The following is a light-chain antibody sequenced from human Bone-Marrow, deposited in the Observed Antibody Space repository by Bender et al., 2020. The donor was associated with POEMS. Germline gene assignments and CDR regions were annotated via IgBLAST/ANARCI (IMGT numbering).Light chain of an antibody. CDR2: DDY. V-gene: IGLV3-21*03. CDR3: QSADSTETYWV. J-gene: IGLJ3*02. Sequence: SYVLTQPPSMSVAPGKTARITCGGNNIGSKSVHWYQQTPGQAPVLVVYDDYDRPSGIPERFSGSNSGNTATLTISRVEAGDEADYYCQSADSTETYWVFGGGTKLTFL. CDR1: NIGSKS.